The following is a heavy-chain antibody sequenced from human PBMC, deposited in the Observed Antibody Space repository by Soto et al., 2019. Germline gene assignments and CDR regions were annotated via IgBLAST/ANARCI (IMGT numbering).Heavy chain of an antibody. V-gene: IGHV3-48*03. Sequence: PGGSLRLSCEASVLRFSSSGMNWVRQAPGKGLEWVSYISSSGDKIYYADSVKGRFIISRENAKNSLYLQMNSLRDEDTAVYFCARDDYDYNGSLWGQGTLVTVSS. CDR1: VLRFSSSG. CDR2: ISSSGDKI. J-gene: IGHJ4*02. CDR3: ARDDYDYNGSL. D-gene: IGHD3-22*01.